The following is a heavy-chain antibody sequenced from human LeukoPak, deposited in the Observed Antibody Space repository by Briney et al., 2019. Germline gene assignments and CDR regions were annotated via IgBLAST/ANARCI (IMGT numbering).Heavy chain of an antibody. CDR2: INHSGST. CDR1: GRSFSGHY. Sequence: PSETLSLTCAVYGRSFSGHYWSWIRQSPGKGLEWIGEINHSGSTSYNPSLESRVTMGVDTSKNQFSLKLTSVTAADTAVYYCARGHQKVALYGFDVWGRGTPVTVSS. V-gene: IGHV4-34*01. J-gene: IGHJ3*01. CDR3: ARGHQKVALYGFDV. D-gene: IGHD2-8*01.